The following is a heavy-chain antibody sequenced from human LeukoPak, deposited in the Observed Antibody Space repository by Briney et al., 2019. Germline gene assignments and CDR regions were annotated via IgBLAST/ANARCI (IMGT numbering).Heavy chain of an antibody. J-gene: IGHJ6*03. V-gene: IGHV1-69*13. D-gene: IGHD6-6*01. CDR1: GGTFSSYA. CDR2: IIPIFGTA. CDR3: ARGGRIAARPGLPGVYYYYYYMDV. Sequence: GASVKVSCKASGGTFSSYAISWVRQAPGQGLEWMGGIIPIFGTANYAQKFQGRVTITADESTSTAYMELSSLRSEDTAVYYCARGGRIAARPGLPGVYYYYYYMDVWGKGTTVTVSS.